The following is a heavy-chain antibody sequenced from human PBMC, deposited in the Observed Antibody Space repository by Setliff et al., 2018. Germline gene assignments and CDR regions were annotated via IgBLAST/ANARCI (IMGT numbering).Heavy chain of an antibody. Sequence: SETLSLTCAVSGYSINSVCFWGGVRQPPGKGREWMGTISHSGSTSYNSSLKSRVTMSVDTAKNQFFLKLSSVTAADTAVYYCVRGFTIFGVVKLERWFDPWGQGIMVTVSS. D-gene: IGHD3-3*01. CDR1: GYSINSVCF. CDR2: ISHSGST. J-gene: IGHJ5*02. V-gene: IGHV4-38-2*01. CDR3: VRGFTIFGVVKLERWFDP.